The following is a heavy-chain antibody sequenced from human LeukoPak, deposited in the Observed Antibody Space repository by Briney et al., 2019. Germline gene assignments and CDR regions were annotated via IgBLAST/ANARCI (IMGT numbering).Heavy chain of an antibody. J-gene: IGHJ6*03. CDR3: ARVMYSSSSGEVSGYYYYYYMDV. CDR1: GFTFSSYD. D-gene: IGHD6-6*01. CDR2: IGTGGDT. Sequence: QPGGSLRLSCAASGFTFSSYDMHWVRQATGKGLEWVSAIGTGGDTYYQGSVKGRFTISRENAKNSLYLQTNSLSAGDTAVYYCARVMYSSSSGEVSGYYYYYYMDVWGKGTTVTVSS. V-gene: IGHV3-13*01.